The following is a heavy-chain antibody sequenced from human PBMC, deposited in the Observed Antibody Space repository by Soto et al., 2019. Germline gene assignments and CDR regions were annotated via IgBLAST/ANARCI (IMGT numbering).Heavy chain of an antibody. CDR3: ARSKSGPSPGAFDI. CDR2: IYSGGST. CDR1: GFTVSSNY. Sequence: EVQLVETGGGLIQPGGSLRLSCAASGFTVSSNYMSWFRQAPGQGLEWVSVIYSGGSTYYADSVKGRFTISRDNSKNTLYLQMNSLRAEDTAVYYCARSKSGPSPGAFDIWGQGTMVTVSS. D-gene: IGHD6-25*01. V-gene: IGHV3-53*02. J-gene: IGHJ3*02.